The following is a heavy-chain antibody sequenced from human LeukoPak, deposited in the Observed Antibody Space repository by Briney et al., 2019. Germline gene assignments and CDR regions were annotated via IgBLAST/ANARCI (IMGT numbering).Heavy chain of an antibody. CDR1: GFPFSSYW. J-gene: IGHJ5*01. CDR3: ARDLPGSSWYALDS. D-gene: IGHD6-13*01. CDR2: ISGTGSV. V-gene: IGHV3-21*01. Sequence: PGGSLRLSCAASGFPFSSYWMNWVRQAPGKGLEWVSCISGTGSVYYAASVRGRFTISRDNAGNSLFLQLNSLRTEDTAVYFCARDLPGSSWYALDSWGQGNLVTVSS.